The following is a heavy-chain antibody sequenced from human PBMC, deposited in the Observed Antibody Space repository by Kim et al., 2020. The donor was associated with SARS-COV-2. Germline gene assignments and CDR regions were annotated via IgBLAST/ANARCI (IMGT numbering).Heavy chain of an antibody. CDR2: IKSKTDGGTT. J-gene: IGHJ4*02. CDR1: GFTFSNAW. V-gene: IGHV3-15*01. D-gene: IGHD3-16*02. CDR3: TTLTLMITFGGVIVRHVDY. Sequence: GGSLRLSCAASGFTFSNAWMSWVRQAPGKGLEWVGRIKSKTDGGTTDYAAPVKGRFTISRDDSKNTLYLQMNSLKTEDTAVYYCTTLTLMITFGGVIVRHVDYWGEGTLVTVSS.